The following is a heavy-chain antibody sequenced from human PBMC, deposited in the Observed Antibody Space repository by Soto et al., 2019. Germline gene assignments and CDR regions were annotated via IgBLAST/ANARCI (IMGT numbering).Heavy chain of an antibody. CDR1: RYTFISYD. J-gene: IGHJ6*02. D-gene: IGHD1-20*01. CDR3: AKEVFYVFYYYYGMDV. CDR2: MNPSSANT. Sequence: QVQLVQSGAEVKESGASVKVSCKASRYTFISYDINWVRQAPGQGLEWMGWMNPSSANTGYAQKFQGRISMTRNTSMNTAYMELNSLTSEDTAVYYCAKEVFYVFYYYYGMDVWGQGTTVTVSS. V-gene: IGHV1-8*01.